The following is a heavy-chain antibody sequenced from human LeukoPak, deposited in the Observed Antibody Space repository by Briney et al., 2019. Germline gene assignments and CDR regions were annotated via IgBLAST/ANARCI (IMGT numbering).Heavy chain of an antibody. J-gene: IGHJ4*02. Sequence: GASVKVSCKASGYTFTTYFMHWVRQAPGQGLEWMGCINPDSGGTNYPQKFQGRVTMTRDTSINTAYMELSSLRSDDTAVFYCARDLSTSTSHLDYWGQGTLVTVSS. CDR2: INPDSGGT. D-gene: IGHD2-2*01. CDR3: ARDLSTSTSHLDY. CDR1: GYTFTTYF. V-gene: IGHV1-2*02.